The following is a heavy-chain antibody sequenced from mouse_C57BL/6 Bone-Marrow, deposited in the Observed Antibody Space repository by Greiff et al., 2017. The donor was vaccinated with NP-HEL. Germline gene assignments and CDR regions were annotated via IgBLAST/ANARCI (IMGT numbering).Heavy chain of an antibody. Sequence: VHVKQSGPELVKPGASVKMSCKASGYTFTDYYMNWVKQSHGKSLEWIGVINPYNGGTSYNQKFKGKATLTVDKSSSTAYMELNSLTSEDSAVYYCAGLLRYAMDYWGQGTSVTVSS. CDR1: GYTFTDYY. CDR3: AGLLRYAMDY. CDR2: INPYNGGT. V-gene: IGHV1-19*01. J-gene: IGHJ4*01. D-gene: IGHD1-1*01.